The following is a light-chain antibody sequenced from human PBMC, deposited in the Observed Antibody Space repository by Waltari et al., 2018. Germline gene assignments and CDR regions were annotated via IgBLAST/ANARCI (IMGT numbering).Light chain of an antibody. CDR1: QSISSW. Sequence: DIQMTQSPSTLSTSVGDRVTITCRASQSISSWLAWYQQKPGKAPKLLIYKASSLESGVPSRFSGSGSGTEFTLTISSLQPDDFATYYCQQYNSYPYTFGQGTKLEIK. J-gene: IGKJ2*01. CDR3: QQYNSYPYT. CDR2: KAS. V-gene: IGKV1-5*03.